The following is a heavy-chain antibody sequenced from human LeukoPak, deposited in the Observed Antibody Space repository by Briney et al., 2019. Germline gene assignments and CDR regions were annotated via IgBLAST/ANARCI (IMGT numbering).Heavy chain of an antibody. J-gene: IGHJ4*02. D-gene: IGHD3-3*01. CDR1: GFTFSNAW. CDR3: TTLEGAYDY. V-gene: IGHV3-15*01. CDR2: IKSKTDGRTT. Sequence: GGSLRLSCAASGFTFSNAWMSWVRQAPGKGLEWVGRIKSKTDGRTTDYAAPVKGRFTISRDDSKNTLYLQMNSLKTEDTAVYYCTTLEGAYDYWGQGTLVTVSS.